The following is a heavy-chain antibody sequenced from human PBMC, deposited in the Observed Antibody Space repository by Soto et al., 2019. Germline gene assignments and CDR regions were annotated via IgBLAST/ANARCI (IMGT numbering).Heavy chain of an antibody. CDR2: IYSGGST. CDR3: ARVNKVLPYPFDI. Sequence: EVQLVESGGGLIQPGGSLRLSCAASGFTVSSNYMSWVRQAPGKGLEWVSVIYSGGSTYYADSVKGRFTISRDNSKNTLYIQMNSLRAEDTAVYYCARVNKVLPYPFDIWGQGTMVTVSS. CDR1: GFTVSSNY. J-gene: IGHJ3*02. V-gene: IGHV3-53*01.